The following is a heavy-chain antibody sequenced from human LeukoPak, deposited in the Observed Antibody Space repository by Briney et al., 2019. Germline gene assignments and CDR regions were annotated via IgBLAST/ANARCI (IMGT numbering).Heavy chain of an antibody. J-gene: IGHJ4*02. Sequence: PSETLSLTCTVSGGSISSSSYYWGWIRQPPGKGLEWIGSVYYSGSTYYNPSLKSRVTISVDTSKNQFSLKLSSVTAADTAVYYCARSPYDILTGHLDYWGQGTLVTVSS. CDR3: ARSPYDILTGHLDY. CDR2: VYYSGST. V-gene: IGHV4-39*07. CDR1: GGSISSSSYY. D-gene: IGHD3-9*01.